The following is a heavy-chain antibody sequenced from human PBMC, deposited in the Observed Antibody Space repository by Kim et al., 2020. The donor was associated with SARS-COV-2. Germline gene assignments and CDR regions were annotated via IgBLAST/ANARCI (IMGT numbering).Heavy chain of an antibody. CDR2: IIPIFGTA. D-gene: IGHD3-3*01. CDR1: GGTFSSYA. CDR3: ARGGYYDFWSGFDY. J-gene: IGHJ4*02. Sequence: SVKVSCKASGGTFSSYAISWVRQAPGQGLEWMGGIIPIFGTANYAQKFQGRVTITADESTSTAYMELSSLRSEDTAVYYCARGGYYDFWSGFDYWGQGTLVTVSS. V-gene: IGHV1-69*13.